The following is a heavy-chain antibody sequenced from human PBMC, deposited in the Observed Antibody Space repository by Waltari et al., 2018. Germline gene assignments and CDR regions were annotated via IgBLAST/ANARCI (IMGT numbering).Heavy chain of an antibody. J-gene: IGHJ4*02. CDR2: INRDGSST. D-gene: IGHD3-22*01. Sequence: EVQLVESGGGLVQPGGSLRLSCAASGFTFSSHWMYWVRQTPGTGLVWVSGINRDGSSTSYADSVKGRVTISRDNAKNTLYLQMNSLRAEDTAVYYCVRDSSGTYWGQGTQVTVSS. CDR1: GFTFSSHW. CDR3: VRDSSGTY. V-gene: IGHV3-74*01.